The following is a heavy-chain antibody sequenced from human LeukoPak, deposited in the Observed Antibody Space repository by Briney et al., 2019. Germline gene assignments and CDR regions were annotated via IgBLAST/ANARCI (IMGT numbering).Heavy chain of an antibody. CDR1: GYTFTSYG. CDR3: ASSSLRVTPSLYYFDY. Sequence: ASVKVSCKASGYTFTSYGISWVRQAPGQGLEWMGWISAYNGNTNYAQKLQGRVTMTTDTSTSTAYMELGSLRSDDTAVYYCASSSLRVTPSLYYFDYWGQGTLVTVSS. J-gene: IGHJ4*02. CDR2: ISAYNGNT. V-gene: IGHV1-18*01. D-gene: IGHD4-23*01.